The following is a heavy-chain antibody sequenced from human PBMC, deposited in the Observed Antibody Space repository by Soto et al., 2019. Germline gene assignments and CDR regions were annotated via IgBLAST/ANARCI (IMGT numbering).Heavy chain of an antibody. CDR1: G. CDR2: IYRDDDK. CDR3: SNRRGGSRSGGGFGYSGQPILGSVHS. J-gene: IGHJ5*01. D-gene: IGHD2-15*01. Sequence: GVGWIRQPPGRALEWLALIYRDDDKRYSPSLKSRLTITKDISKNQVVLTMTNMDPVDTATYFCSNRRGGSRSGGGFGYSGQPILGSVHS. V-gene: IGHV2-5*02.